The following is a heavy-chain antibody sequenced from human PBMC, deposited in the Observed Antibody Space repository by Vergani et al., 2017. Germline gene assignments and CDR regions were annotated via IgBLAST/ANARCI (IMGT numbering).Heavy chain of an antibody. J-gene: IGHJ4*02. V-gene: IGHV3-33*01. CDR2: IWYDGSNK. D-gene: IGHD3-10*01. Sequence: QVQLVESGGGVVQPGRSLRLSCAASGFTFSSYGMHWVRQAPGKGLEWVAVIWYDGSNKYYADSVKGRFTISRDNSKNTLYLQMNSLRAEDTAVYYCARGVWFGELWFDYWGRGTLVSVSS. CDR1: GFTFSSYG. CDR3: ARGVWFGELWFDY.